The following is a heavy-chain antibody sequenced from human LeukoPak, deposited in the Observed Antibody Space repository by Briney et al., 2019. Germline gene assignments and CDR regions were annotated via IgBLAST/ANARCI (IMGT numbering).Heavy chain of an antibody. CDR2: IYYSGST. Sequence: SETLSLTCTVSGGSISSYYWSWIRQPPGKGLEWIGYIYYSGSTNYNPSLKSRVTISVDTSKNQFSLKLSSVTAADTAVYYCARVAKYYDFWSGYYGEYFQHWGQGTLVTVSS. J-gene: IGHJ1*01. D-gene: IGHD3-3*01. CDR3: ARVAKYYDFWSGYYGEYFQH. CDR1: GGSISSYY. V-gene: IGHV4-59*01.